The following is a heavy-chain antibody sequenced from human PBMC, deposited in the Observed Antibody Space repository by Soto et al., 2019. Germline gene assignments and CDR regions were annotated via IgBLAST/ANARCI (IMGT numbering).Heavy chain of an antibody. CDR2: IYYSGST. CDR3: ARGPLGYCSGGSCYSQGGWFDP. V-gene: IGHV4-31*03. D-gene: IGHD2-15*01. Sequence: QVQLQESGPGLVKPSQTLSLICTVSGGSISSGGYYWSWIRQHPGKGLEWIGYIYYSGSTYYNPSLKSRVTISVDTSKNQFSLKLSSVTAADTAVYYCARGPLGYCSGGSCYSQGGWFDPWGQGTLVTVSS. J-gene: IGHJ5*02. CDR1: GGSISSGGYY.